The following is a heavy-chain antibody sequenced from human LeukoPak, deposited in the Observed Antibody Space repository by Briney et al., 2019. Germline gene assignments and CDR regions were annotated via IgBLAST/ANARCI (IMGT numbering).Heavy chain of an antibody. D-gene: IGHD5-18*01. CDR3: ARSLDTLDDY. V-gene: IGHV4-61*02. CDR1: GGSISSGSYY. CDR2: IYTSGST. J-gene: IGHJ4*02. Sequence: SQTLSLPCTVSGGSISSGSYYWSWIRQPAGKGLEWIGRIYTSGSTNYNPSLKSRVTISVDTSKNQFSLKLSSVTAADTAVYYCARSLDTLDDYWGQGTLVTVSS.